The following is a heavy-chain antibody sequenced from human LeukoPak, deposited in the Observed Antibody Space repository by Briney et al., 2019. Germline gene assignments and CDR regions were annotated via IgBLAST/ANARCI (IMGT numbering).Heavy chain of an antibody. V-gene: IGHV1-8*01. CDR2: MNPNSGNT. D-gene: IGHD2-2*01. Sequence: ASVKVSCKASGYTFTSYDINWVRQATGQGLEWMGWMNPNSGNTGYAQKFQGRVTMTRNTSISTAYMELSSLRSEDTAVYYCARADCSSTSRSNWFDPWGQGTLVTVSS. J-gene: IGHJ5*02. CDR3: ARADCSSTSRSNWFDP. CDR1: GYTFTSYD.